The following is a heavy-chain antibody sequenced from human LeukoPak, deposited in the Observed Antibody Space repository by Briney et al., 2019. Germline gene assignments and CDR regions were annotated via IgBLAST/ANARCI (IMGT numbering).Heavy chain of an antibody. D-gene: IGHD3-10*01. CDR2: INHSGST. J-gene: IGHJ4*02. Sequence: SETLSLTCAVYGGSFSGYYWSWIRQPPGKGLEWIGEINHSGSTNYNPSLKRRVTISVDTSKNQFSLKLSSVTAADTAVYYCAREDYYGSGNYYWGQGTLITVSS. CDR3: AREDYYGSGNYY. CDR1: GGSFSGYY. V-gene: IGHV4-34*01.